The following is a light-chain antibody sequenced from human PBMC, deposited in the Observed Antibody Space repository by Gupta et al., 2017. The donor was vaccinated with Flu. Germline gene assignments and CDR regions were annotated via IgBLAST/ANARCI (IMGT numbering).Light chain of an antibody. CDR3: QVWDSGSDQYV. CDR1: NIGSKS. V-gene: IGLV3-21*02. CDR2: DNN. Sequence: GETARITCGGNNIGSKSVHWYQQKPGQAPVLVVYDNNDRPSGIPERFSGSNSGNTATLTISRVEAGDEADYYCQVWDSGSDQYVFATGTKVTVL. J-gene: IGLJ1*01.